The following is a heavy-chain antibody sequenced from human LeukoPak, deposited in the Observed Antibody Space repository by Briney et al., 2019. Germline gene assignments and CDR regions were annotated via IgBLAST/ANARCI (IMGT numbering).Heavy chain of an antibody. CDR2: IYYSGST. Sequence: SETLSLTCTVSGGPISSYYWSWIRQPPGKGLEWIGYIYYSGSTNYNPSLKSRVTISVDTSKNQFSLKLSSVTAADTAVYYCASWGYYDSSGSTPLDYWGQGTLVTVSS. D-gene: IGHD3-22*01. CDR3: ASWGYYDSSGSTPLDY. V-gene: IGHV4-59*08. CDR1: GGPISSYY. J-gene: IGHJ4*02.